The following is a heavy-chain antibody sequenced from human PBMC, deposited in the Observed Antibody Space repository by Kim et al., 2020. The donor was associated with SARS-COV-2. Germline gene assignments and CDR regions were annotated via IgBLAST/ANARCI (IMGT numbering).Heavy chain of an antibody. CDR2: IYYSGST. Sequence: SETLSLTCTVSGGSISSSSYYWGWIRQPPGKGLEWIGSIYYSGSTYYNPSLKSRVTISVDTSKNQFSLKLSSVTAADTAVYYCASLLERYSYGPIDYWGQGTLVTVSS. J-gene: IGHJ4*02. CDR1: GGSISSSSYY. D-gene: IGHD5-18*01. CDR3: ASLLERYSYGPIDY. V-gene: IGHV4-39*01.